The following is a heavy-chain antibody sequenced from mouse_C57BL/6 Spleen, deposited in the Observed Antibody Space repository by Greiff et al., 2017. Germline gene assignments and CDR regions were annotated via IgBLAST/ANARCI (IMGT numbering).Heavy chain of an antibody. D-gene: IGHD1-1*01. CDR1: GYAFSSSW. CDR2: IYPGVGDT. CDR3: ARKDYYYGSSWVAY. Sequence: VQLQQSGPELVKPGASVKISCKASGYAFSSSWMNWVKQRPGKGLEWIGRIYPGVGDTNYNGKFKGKATLTADKSSSTAYMQLSSLTSEDSAVYFCARKDYYYGSSWVAYWGQGTLVTVSA. V-gene: IGHV1-82*01. J-gene: IGHJ3*01.